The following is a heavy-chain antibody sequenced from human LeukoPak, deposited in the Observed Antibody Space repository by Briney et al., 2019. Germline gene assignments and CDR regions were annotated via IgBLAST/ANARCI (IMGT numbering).Heavy chain of an antibody. D-gene: IGHD1-26*01. V-gene: IGHV3-30-3*01. J-gene: IGHJ1*01. Sequence: PGRSLRLSCAASGFTFSSYAMHWVRQAPGKGLERVAVISYDGSNKYYADSVKGRFTISRDNSKNTLYLQMNSLRAEDTAVYYCARGLNEWELLGGYFQHWGQGTLVTVSS. CDR3: ARGLNEWELLGGYFQH. CDR1: GFTFSSYA. CDR2: ISYDGSNK.